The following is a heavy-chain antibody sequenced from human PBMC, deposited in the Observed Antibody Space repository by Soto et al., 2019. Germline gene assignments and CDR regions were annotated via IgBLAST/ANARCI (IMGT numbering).Heavy chain of an antibody. CDR3: ARHGPYYDFWSGYSPIDP. CDR2: IYPGDSDT. Sequence: GGSLKISCKGSGYSFTSYWIGWVRQMPGKGLEWMGIIYPGDSDTRYSPSFQGQVTISADKSISTAYLQWSSLKASDTAMYYCARHGPYYDFWSGYSPIDPWGQGTLVTVSS. V-gene: IGHV5-51*01. J-gene: IGHJ5*02. CDR1: GYSFTSYW. D-gene: IGHD3-3*01.